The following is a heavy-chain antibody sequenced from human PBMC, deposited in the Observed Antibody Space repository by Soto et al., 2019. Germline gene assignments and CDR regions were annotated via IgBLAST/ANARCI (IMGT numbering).Heavy chain of an antibody. Sequence: GGSLRLSCAASGFTFSSYGMHWVRQAPGKGLEWVAVISYDGSNKYYADSVKGRFTISRDNSKNTLYLQMNSLRAEDTAVYYCAKDYESGWYYFDYWGQGTLVTVSS. D-gene: IGHD6-19*01. CDR2: ISYDGSNK. CDR3: AKDYESGWYYFDY. CDR1: GFTFSSYG. J-gene: IGHJ4*02. V-gene: IGHV3-30*18.